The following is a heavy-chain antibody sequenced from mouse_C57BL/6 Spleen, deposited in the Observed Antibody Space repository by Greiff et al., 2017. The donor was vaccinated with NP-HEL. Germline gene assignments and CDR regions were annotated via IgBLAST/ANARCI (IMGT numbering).Heavy chain of an antibody. CDR3: ARSGTVVVFVV. CDR2: IHPNSGST. Sequence: VKLQQPGAELVKPGASVKLSCKASGYTFTSYWMHWVKQRPGQGLEWIGMIHPNSGSTNYNEKFKSKATLTVDKSSSTAYMQLSSLTSEDSAVYYCARSGTVVVFVVWGTGTTVTVSS. J-gene: IGHJ1*03. D-gene: IGHD1-1*01. V-gene: IGHV1-64*01. CDR1: GYTFTSYW.